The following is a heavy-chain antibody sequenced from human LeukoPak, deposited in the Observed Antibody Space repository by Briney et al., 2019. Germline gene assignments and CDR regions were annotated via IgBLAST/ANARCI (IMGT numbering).Heavy chain of an antibody. D-gene: IGHD3-22*01. J-gene: IGHJ4*02. Sequence: SGTLSLTCGVSGGSIDITNYWSWVRQAPGKGLEWIGEISHDGTTNHYPSLRSRVAMSLDRANNQFSLSLTSVTAADTAVYYCTREDRPFCPFAYWGQGVLVTVSS. CDR1: GGSIDITNY. CDR2: ISHDGTT. V-gene: IGHV4-4*02. CDR3: TREDRPFCPFAY.